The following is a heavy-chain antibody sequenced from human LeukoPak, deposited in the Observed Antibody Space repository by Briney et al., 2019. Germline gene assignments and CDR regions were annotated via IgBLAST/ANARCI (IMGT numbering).Heavy chain of an antibody. Sequence: GASVKVSCKASGYTFTSYGISWVRQAPGQGLEWMGWISAYNGNTNYAQKLQGRVTMTTDTSTSTAYMELRSLRSDDTAVYYCARDFITMVRGVINGNWFDPWGQGTLVTVSS. CDR2: ISAYNGNT. V-gene: IGHV1-18*01. CDR1: GYTFTSYG. CDR3: ARDFITMVRGVINGNWFDP. J-gene: IGHJ5*02. D-gene: IGHD3-10*01.